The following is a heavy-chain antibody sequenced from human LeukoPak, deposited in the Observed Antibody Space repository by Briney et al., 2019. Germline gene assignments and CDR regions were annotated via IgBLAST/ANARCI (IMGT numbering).Heavy chain of an antibody. CDR2: ISMSGGYI. V-gene: IGHV3-21*01. CDR1: GFSFSSYN. J-gene: IGHJ5*02. D-gene: IGHD5-12*01. Sequence: GGSLRLSCVASGFSFSSYNMNWVRQAPGKGLEWVSAISMSGGYIYYTDSVKGRFTISRDNAKNLLYLQMDSLRGEDTAVYYCARAGLYSGSGLESWGQGALVTVSS. CDR3: ARAGLYSGSGLES.